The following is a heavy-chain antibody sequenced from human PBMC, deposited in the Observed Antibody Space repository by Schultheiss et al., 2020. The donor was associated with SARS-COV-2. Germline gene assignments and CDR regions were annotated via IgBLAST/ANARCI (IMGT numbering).Heavy chain of an antibody. V-gene: IGHV1-8*01. CDR3: ARGYCSSTSCYFYYYYGMDV. Sequence: ASVKVSCKASGYTFTSYDINWVRQATGQGLEWMGWMNPNSGNTGYAQKFQGRVTMTRNTSISTAYMELSSLRSEDTAVYYCARGYCSSTSCYFYYYYGMDVWGHGTTVTVSS. CDR1: GYTFTSYD. J-gene: IGHJ6*02. D-gene: IGHD2-2*01. CDR2: MNPNSGNT.